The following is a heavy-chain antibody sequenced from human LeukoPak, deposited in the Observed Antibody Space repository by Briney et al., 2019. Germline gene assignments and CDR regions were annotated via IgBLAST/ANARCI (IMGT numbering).Heavy chain of an antibody. V-gene: IGHV4-59*01. J-gene: IGHJ5*01. CDR1: GGSISSYY. CDR2: IYYSGST. Sequence: SETLSLTCSVSGGSISSYYWTWIRQPPGKGLEWIGYIYYSGSTNYNPSLKSRVTISVDTSTNQFSLKLRSVTAADTAVYYCAREGYSSNWYDYWGQGTLVTVSS. CDR3: AREGYSSNWYDY. D-gene: IGHD6-13*01.